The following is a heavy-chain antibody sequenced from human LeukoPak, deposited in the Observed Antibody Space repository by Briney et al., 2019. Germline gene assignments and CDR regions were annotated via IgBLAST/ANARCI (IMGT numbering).Heavy chain of an antibody. D-gene: IGHD2-2*01. Sequence: SETLSLTCTVSGGSISSYYWSWIRQPAGKGLEWIGRIYTSGSTNYNPSLKSRVTMSVDTSKNQFSLKLSSVTAADTAVYYCARDLGHCSSTSCYLYYYYMDVWGKGTTVTVSS. V-gene: IGHV4-4*07. CDR1: GGSISSYY. CDR2: IYTSGST. J-gene: IGHJ6*03. CDR3: ARDLGHCSSTSCYLYYYYMDV.